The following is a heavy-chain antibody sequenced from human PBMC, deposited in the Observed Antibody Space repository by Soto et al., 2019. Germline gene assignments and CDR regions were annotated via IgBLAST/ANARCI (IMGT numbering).Heavy chain of an antibody. Sequence: PGESLRLSCAVSGFIFSRYSMNWVRQAPGKGLEWVSSIGTSGSYIYDTDSVKGRFTISRDNTKDSLYLQMNSLRAEDTAIYYCARGPAFIGLDYWGQGTPVSGSS. J-gene: IGHJ4*02. CDR1: GFIFSRYS. CDR2: IGTSGSYI. CDR3: ARGPAFIGLDY. D-gene: IGHD1-26*01. V-gene: IGHV3-21*01.